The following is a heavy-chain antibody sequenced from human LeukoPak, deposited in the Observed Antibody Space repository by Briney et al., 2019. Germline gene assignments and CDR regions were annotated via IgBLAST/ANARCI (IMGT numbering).Heavy chain of an antibody. CDR1: GGSISSYY. Sequence: PSETLSLTCTVSGGSISSYYWSWIRQPPGKGLEWIGYIYYSGSTNYNPSLKSRVTISVDTSKNQFSLKLSSVTAADTAVYYCARDYSSGSYDYWGQGTLVTVCS. J-gene: IGHJ4*02. CDR2: IYYSGST. V-gene: IGHV4-59*01. CDR3: ARDYSSGSYDY. D-gene: IGHD6-19*01.